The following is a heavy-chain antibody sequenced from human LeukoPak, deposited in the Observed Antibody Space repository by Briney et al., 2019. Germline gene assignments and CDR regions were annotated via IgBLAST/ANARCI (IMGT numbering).Heavy chain of an antibody. CDR3: AKGTLDYGDRRDY. J-gene: IGHJ4*02. CDR2: ISYDGSNK. Sequence: PGGSLRLSCAASGFTFSSYAMSWVRQAPGKGLEWVAVISYDGSNKYYADSVKGRFTISRDNSKNTLYLQMNSLRAEDTAVYYCAKGTLDYGDRRDYWGQGTLVTVSS. CDR1: GFTFSSYA. D-gene: IGHD4-17*01. V-gene: IGHV3-30*18.